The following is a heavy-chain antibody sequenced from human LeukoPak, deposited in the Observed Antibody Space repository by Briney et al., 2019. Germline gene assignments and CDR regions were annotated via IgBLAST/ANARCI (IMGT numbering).Heavy chain of an antibody. CDR2: ISSSSSYI. D-gene: IGHD3-10*01. Sequence: PGGSLRLSCAASGFTFSDYYMSWIHQAPGKGLEWVAYISSSSSYINYADSVKGRFTISRDNAKNSLYLQMNSLRAEDTAVYYCARDEAGRTINFDYWGQGTLVTVSS. V-gene: IGHV3-11*06. CDR1: GFTFSDYY. CDR3: ARDEAGRTINFDY. J-gene: IGHJ4*02.